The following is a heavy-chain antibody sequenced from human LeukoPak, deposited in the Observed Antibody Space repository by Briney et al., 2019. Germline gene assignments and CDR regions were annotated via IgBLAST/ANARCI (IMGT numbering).Heavy chain of an antibody. J-gene: IGHJ4*02. CDR1: AYSFTSYW. CDR3: ARQDNWNDGGDFDY. V-gene: IGHV5-51*01. CDR2: IYPGDSDT. Sequence: GASLQISSKGSAYSFTSYWIGWVRQIRGKGREGMGFIYPGDSDTRYSPSLQGQVTISADKSISTAYLQWSSLKASDTAMYYCARQDNWNDGGDFDYWGQGTLVTVSS. D-gene: IGHD1-20*01.